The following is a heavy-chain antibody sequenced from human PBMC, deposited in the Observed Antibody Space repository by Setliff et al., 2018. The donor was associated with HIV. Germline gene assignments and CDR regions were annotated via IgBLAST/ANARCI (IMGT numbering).Heavy chain of an antibody. CDR2: VFYSGGA. V-gene: IGHV4-59*12. CDR1: GGSLSSYY. J-gene: IGHJ4*02. D-gene: IGHD3-16*01. CDR3: ARDGGGGLRLSYFDY. Sequence: SETLSLTCTVSGGSLSSYYWSWIRQPPGKGLEWIGIVFYSGGANYNPSLRSRVTISVDTSKKQFSLNLSSVTAADTAVYYCARDGGGGLRLSYFDYWGQGTLVTVSS.